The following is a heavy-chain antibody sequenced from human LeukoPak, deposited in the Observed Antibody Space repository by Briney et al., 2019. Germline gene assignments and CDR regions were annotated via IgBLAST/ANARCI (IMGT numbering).Heavy chain of an antibody. Sequence: GGSLRLSCAASGFRFSSHEMNWVRQAPGKGLEWISYISSSGSTIYYADSVKGRFTISRDNAKNSLYLQMNSLRAEDTAVYYCARGGLYGDYFDYWGQGTLVTVSS. D-gene: IGHD4-17*01. CDR2: ISSSGSTI. CDR1: GFRFSSHE. CDR3: ARGGLYGDYFDY. J-gene: IGHJ4*02. V-gene: IGHV3-48*03.